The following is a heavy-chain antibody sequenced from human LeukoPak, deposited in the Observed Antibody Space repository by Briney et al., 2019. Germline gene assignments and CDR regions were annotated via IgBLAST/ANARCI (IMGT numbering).Heavy chain of an antibody. CDR3: AREYSSSSGRAFDI. V-gene: IGHV3-48*02. CDR1: GLSLSTYT. D-gene: IGHD6-6*01. J-gene: IGHJ3*02. CDR2: ISSSSSTI. Sequence: GGSLRLSCAASGLSLSTYTMNWVRQAPGKGLQWFSYISSSSSTIYYADSVKGRFTISRDNAKNSLYLQMNSLRDEDTAVYYCAREYSSSSGRAFDIWGQGTMVTVSS.